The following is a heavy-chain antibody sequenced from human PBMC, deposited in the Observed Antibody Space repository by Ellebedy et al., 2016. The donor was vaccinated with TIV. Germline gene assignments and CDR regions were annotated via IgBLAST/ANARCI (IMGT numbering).Heavy chain of an antibody. CDR1: GGSLNYH. J-gene: IGHJ4*02. D-gene: IGHD6-19*01. V-gene: IGHV4-34*01. Sequence: MPSETLSLTCTVSGGSLNYHWSWIRQPPGKGLEWIGEMNDGGGTNYNPSLESRVIISIDTSTKQLSLKLTSVTAADTAVYYCTKGYGSDLPTSNYWGPGSLVPVSS. CDR3: TKGYGSDLPTSNY. CDR2: MNDGGGT.